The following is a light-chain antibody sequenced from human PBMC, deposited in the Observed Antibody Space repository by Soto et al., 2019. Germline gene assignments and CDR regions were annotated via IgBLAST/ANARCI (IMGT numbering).Light chain of an antibody. V-gene: IGLV2-14*03. J-gene: IGLJ1*01. Sequence: QSALTQPASVSGSPGQSITISCTGTSSDVGGYNYVSWYQQHPGKAPKLMIYDVSNRPSGVSNRFSGSKSGNTASLTISGLQAEHEADYYCSSYTSSSTYVFGASTKVTVL. CDR3: SSYTSSSTYV. CDR1: SSDVGGYNY. CDR2: DVS.